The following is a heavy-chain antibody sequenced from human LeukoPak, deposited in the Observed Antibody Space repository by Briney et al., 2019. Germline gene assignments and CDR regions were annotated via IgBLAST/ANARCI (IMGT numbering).Heavy chain of an antibody. Sequence: ASVKVSCKASGYTFTSYDINWVRQATGQGLEWMGWINPNSGGTNYAQKFQGRVTMTRDTSISTAYMELSRLRSDDTAVYYCARDPGYDSSGYLLDYWGQGTLVTVSS. CDR1: GYTFTSYD. V-gene: IGHV1-2*02. CDR3: ARDPGYDSSGYLLDY. D-gene: IGHD3-22*01. J-gene: IGHJ4*02. CDR2: INPNSGGT.